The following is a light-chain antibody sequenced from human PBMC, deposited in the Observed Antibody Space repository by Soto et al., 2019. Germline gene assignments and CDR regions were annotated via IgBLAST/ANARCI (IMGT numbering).Light chain of an antibody. Sequence: ELVLTQSPGTLSLSPGERATLSCRASQSVSGNSLAWYRQNRGQAPRLIIYGASSRATGVPDRFSGSGSGTDFTLTISRLEPEDFAVYFCHHYASTFGQGTKVEIK. CDR2: GAS. J-gene: IGKJ1*01. CDR1: QSVSGNS. V-gene: IGKV3-20*01. CDR3: HHYAST.